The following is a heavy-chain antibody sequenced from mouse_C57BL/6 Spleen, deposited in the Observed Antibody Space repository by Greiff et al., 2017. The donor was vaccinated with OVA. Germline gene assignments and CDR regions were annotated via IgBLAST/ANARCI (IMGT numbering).Heavy chain of an antibody. CDR3: AREGAAQATFDY. D-gene: IGHD3-2*02. Sequence: VQLQQPGAELVKPGASVKLSCKASGYTFTSYWMPWVKQRPGQGLEWIGMIHPNSGSTNYNGKFKSKATLTVDQSSSTAYMQLSSLTSEDSAVYYCAREGAAQATFDYWGQGTTLTVSS. V-gene: IGHV1-64*01. CDR1: GYTFTSYW. CDR2: IHPNSGST. J-gene: IGHJ2*01.